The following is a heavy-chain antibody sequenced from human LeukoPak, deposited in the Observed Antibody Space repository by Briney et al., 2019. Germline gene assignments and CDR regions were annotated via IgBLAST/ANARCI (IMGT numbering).Heavy chain of an antibody. Sequence: PSETLSLTCTVSGGSISGYYWSWIRQPPGKGLEYIGFIYYNGNTNYNPSLKTRVTISVDTSKNQFSLKLTSVTAADTALYYCARGPFGYSGNDWEFDSWGQGTLVTVSS. J-gene: IGHJ4*02. CDR2: IYYNGNT. CDR1: GGSISGYY. V-gene: IGHV4-59*01. CDR3: ARGPFGYSGNDWEFDS. D-gene: IGHD5-12*01.